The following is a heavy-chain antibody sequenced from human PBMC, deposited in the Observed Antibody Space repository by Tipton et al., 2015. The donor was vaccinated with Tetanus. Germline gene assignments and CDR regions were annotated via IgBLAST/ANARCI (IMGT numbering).Heavy chain of an antibody. V-gene: IGHV3-30*03. CDR2: ISYDGSNK. CDR3: ARTPDIVVVPAAQTY. CDR1: GFTFSSYG. D-gene: IGHD2-2*01. J-gene: IGHJ4*02. Sequence: SLRLSCAASGFTFSSYGMHWVRQAPGKGLEWVAVISYDGSNKYYADSVKGRFTISRDNSKNTLYLQMNSLRAEDTAVYYCARTPDIVVVPAAQTYWGQGTLVTVSS.